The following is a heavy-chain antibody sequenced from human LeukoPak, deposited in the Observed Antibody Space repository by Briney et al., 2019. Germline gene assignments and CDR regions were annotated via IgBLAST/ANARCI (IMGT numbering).Heavy chain of an antibody. CDR3: ARVRGYDFPLYYYYMDV. CDR2: ISSSGSTI. CDR1: GFTFSSYE. D-gene: IGHD5-12*01. V-gene: IGHV3-48*03. Sequence: QTGGSLRLSCAASGFTFSSYEMNWVRQAPGKGLEWVSYISSSGSTIYYADSVKGRFTISRDNAKNSLYLQMNSLRAEDTAVYYCARVRGYDFPLYYYYMDVWGKGTTVTISS. J-gene: IGHJ6*03.